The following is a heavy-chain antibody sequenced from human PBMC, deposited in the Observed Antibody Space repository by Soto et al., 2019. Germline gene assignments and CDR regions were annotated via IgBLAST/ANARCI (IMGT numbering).Heavy chain of an antibody. CDR3: ARDRDAYCSKGICSGPYFDY. J-gene: IGHJ4*02. Sequence: EVQLVESGGGLVQPGGSLRLSCAASGFTFSTYSINWVRQAPGKGLEWISYISDNSSVIYYADAVQGRFTISRDNAKNSLYLQMNSLNDEDTAVYYCARDRDAYCSKGICSGPYFDYWGQGTLVTVSS. V-gene: IGHV3-48*02. CDR1: GFTFSTYS. D-gene: IGHD2-8*01. CDR2: ISDNSSVI.